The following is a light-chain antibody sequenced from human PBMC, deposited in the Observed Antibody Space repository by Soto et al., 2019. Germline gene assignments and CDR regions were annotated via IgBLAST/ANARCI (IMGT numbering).Light chain of an antibody. J-gene: IGKJ1*01. CDR2: GAS. CDR3: QHYNSYSEA. Sequence: DIQMTQSPSSLSVSVGDRVTIPCRASQTISNYLIWYQQKTGKPPKILIYGASSLQSGVPSRCSGSGAGTEFTLTISSLQPDDFSTYYCQHYNSYSEAFGQGTKVDIK. CDR1: QTISNY. V-gene: IGKV1-16*01.